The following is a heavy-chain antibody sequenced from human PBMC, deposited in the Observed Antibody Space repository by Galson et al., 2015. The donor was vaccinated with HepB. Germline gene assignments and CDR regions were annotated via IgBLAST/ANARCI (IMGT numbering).Heavy chain of an antibody. CDR1: GFTFSSYS. V-gene: IGHV3-21*01. D-gene: IGHD1/OR15-1a*01. CDR2: ISSSSSYI. Sequence: SLRLSCAASGFTFSSYSMNWVRQAPGKGLEWVSSISSSSSYIYYADSVKGRFTISRDNAKNSLYLQMNSLRAEDTAVYYCARDLEQAGVAFDYWGQGTLVTVSS. J-gene: IGHJ4*02. CDR3: ARDLEQAGVAFDY.